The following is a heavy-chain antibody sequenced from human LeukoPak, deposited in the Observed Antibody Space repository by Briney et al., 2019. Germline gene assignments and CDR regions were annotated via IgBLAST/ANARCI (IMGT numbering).Heavy chain of an antibody. CDR2: LSTSTTFI. J-gene: IGHJ5*02. CDR3: ARSPDVVETWFDL. CDR1: GFTFTDYY. Sequence: PGGSLRLPCAASGFTFTDYYMGWIRQAPGKALEWVSYLSTSTTFINYADSVRGRFTIPRDNPKSSLYLQMHSLSAEDTAVYYCARSPDVVETWFDLWGQGTLVTVSS. V-gene: IGHV3-11*03. D-gene: IGHD2-21*01.